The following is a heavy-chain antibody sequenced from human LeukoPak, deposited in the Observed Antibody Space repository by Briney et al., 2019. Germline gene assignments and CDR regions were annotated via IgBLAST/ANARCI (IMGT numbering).Heavy chain of an antibody. D-gene: IGHD4-17*01. Sequence: PGGSLRLSCAASGFTFSSYGMHWVRQAPGKGLEWVAFIRYDGSNKYYADSVKGRFTISRDNSKNTLYLQMNSLRAEDTAVYYCAKDPTPYGAYYYYMDVWGKGTTVTISS. J-gene: IGHJ6*03. CDR2: IRYDGSNK. CDR3: AKDPTPYGAYYYYMDV. CDR1: GFTFSSYG. V-gene: IGHV3-30*02.